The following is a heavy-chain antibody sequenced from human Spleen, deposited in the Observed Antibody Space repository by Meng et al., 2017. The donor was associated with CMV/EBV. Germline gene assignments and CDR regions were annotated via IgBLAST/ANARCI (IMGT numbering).Heavy chain of an antibody. J-gene: IGHJ4*02. CDR2: ISSSGSTI. V-gene: IGHV3-48*03. Sequence: GESLKISCAASVFTFSSYGMNWVRQAPGKGLEWVSYISSSGSTIYYADSVKGRFTISRDNAKNSLYLQMNSLRVEDTAVYYCVRGWALSHWGQGTLVTVSS. CDR3: VRGWALSH. CDR1: VFTFSSYG. D-gene: IGHD1-26*01.